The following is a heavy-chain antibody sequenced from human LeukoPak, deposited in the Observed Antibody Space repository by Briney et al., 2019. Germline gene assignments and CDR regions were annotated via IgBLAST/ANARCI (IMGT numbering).Heavy chain of an antibody. CDR1: GYTFTGYY. J-gene: IGHJ4*02. CDR3: ARDRGIAAAGMVDY. CDR2: INPNSGDT. V-gene: IGHV1-2*02. D-gene: IGHD6-13*01. Sequence: ASVKVSCKASGYTFTGYYMHWVRQAPGQGLEWMGWINPNSGDTNYAQRFQGRVTMTRDTSISTAYMELSRLRSDDTAVYYCARDRGIAAAGMVDYWGQGTLVTVSS.